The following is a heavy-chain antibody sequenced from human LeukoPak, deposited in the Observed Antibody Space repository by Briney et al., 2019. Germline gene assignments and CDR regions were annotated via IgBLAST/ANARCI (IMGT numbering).Heavy chain of an antibody. V-gene: IGHV1-2*02. CDR1: GYTFTGYY. CDR2: INPNSGGT. CDR3: ATADGYYDILTGYYLVAEYFQH. J-gene: IGHJ1*01. Sequence: ASVKVSCKASGYTFTGYYMHWVRQAPGQGLEWMGWINPNSGGTNYAQKFQGRVTMTRDTSISTAYMELSRLRSDDTAVYYCATADGYYDILTGYYLVAEYFQHWGQGTLVTVSS. D-gene: IGHD3-9*01.